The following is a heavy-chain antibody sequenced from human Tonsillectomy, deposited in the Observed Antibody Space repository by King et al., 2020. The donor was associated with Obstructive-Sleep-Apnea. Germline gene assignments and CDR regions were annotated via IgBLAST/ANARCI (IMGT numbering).Heavy chain of an antibody. V-gene: IGHV3-9*01. CDR2: ISWNSGRV. CDR1: GFTFDDYA. Sequence: VQLVESGGGLVQPGRSLRLSCAASGFTFDDYAMHWVRQAPGKGLEWVSCISWNSGRVGYADSMKGRFTISRYNAKNSLYLQMNSLRPEDTALYYCAKDIAYGSGIQHGGQGILVTVSS. J-gene: IGHJ1*01. D-gene: IGHD3-10*01. CDR3: AKDIAYGSGIQH.